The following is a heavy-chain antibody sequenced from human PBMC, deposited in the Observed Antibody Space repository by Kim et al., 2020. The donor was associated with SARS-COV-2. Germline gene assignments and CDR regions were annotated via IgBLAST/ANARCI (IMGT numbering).Heavy chain of an antibody. CDR2: IKQDGSEK. CDR1: GFTFSSYW. V-gene: IGHV3-7*01. D-gene: IGHD2-21*02. CDR3: ARDLYCGGDCYSHPLDS. Sequence: GGSLRLSCAASGFTFSSYWMSWVRQAPGKGLEWVANIKQDGSEKYYVDSVKGRFTISRDNAKNSLYLQMNSLRAEDTAVYYCARDLYCGGDCYSHPLDSWGQGTLVTVSS. J-gene: IGHJ5*02.